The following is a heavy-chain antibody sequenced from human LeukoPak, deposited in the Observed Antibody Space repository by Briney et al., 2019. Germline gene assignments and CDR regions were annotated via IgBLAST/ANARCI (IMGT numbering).Heavy chain of an antibody. D-gene: IGHD3-3*01. CDR2: INTDGSST. V-gene: IGHV3-74*01. J-gene: IGHJ6*02. CDR1: GFTFSGYW. Sequence: QAGGSLRLSCAASGFTFSGYWMHWVRQAPGKGLVWVSRINTDGSSTSYADSVKGRFTISRDNAKNTLYLQMNSLRAEDTAVYYCARDQLRDFWSGFGSSGYYYGMDVWGQGTTVTVSS. CDR3: ARDQLRDFWSGFGSSGYYYGMDV.